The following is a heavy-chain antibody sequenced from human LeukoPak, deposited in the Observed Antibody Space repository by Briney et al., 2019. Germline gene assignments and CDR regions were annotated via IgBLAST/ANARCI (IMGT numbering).Heavy chain of an antibody. CDR1: GGTFSSYA. D-gene: IGHD6-6*01. CDR2: INPIFGTA. J-gene: IGHJ4*02. CDR3: ARAPRIAARPSYFDY. V-gene: IGHV1-69*01. Sequence: SVKVSCKXSGGTFSSYAISWVRQAPGQGLEGMGGINPIFGTANYAQKFQGRVTITADESTSTAYMELSSLRSEDTAVYYCARAPRIAARPSYFDYWGQGTLVTVSS.